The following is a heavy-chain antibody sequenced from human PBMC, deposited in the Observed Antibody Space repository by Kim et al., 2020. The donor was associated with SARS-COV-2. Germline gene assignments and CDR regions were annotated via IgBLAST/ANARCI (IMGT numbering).Heavy chain of an antibody. Sequence: GGSLRLSCAASGFTFSSYGMHWVRQAPGKGLEWVAVISYDGSNKYYADSVKGRFTISRDNSKNTLYLQMNSLRAEDTAVYYCAKDRSPEYYDFWSGSSYGMDVWGQGTTVTVSS. CDR3: AKDRSPEYYDFWSGSSYGMDV. CDR2: ISYDGSNK. D-gene: IGHD3-3*01. V-gene: IGHV3-30*18. J-gene: IGHJ6*02. CDR1: GFTFSSYG.